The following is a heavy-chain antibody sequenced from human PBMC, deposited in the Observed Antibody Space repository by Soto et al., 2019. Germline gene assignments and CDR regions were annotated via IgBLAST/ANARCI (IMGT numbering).Heavy chain of an antibody. CDR3: ARYSGSYWHHLDF. J-gene: IGHJ4*02. CDR1: GYSSASHW. Sequence: GEPLKISCNGSGYSSASHWFAWVRQMPEKGLEWIGTIYPGDSDTKYSPAFRGQVTISADTSVSTAYLQWRSLEATDSAMYYCARYSGSYWHHLDFWGQGTLVTVSS. CDR2: IYPGDSDT. D-gene: IGHD1-26*01. V-gene: IGHV5-51*01.